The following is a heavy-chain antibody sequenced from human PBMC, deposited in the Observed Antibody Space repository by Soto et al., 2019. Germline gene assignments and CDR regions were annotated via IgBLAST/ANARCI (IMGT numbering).Heavy chain of an antibody. CDR1: GGTFSSYA. J-gene: IGHJ3*02. CDR2: IIPIFGTA. Sequence: QVQLVQSGAEVKKPGSSVKVSCKASGGTFSSYAISWVRQAPGQGLEWMGGIIPIFGTANYAQKFQGRVTITADESTSTAYLELSSLRSEDTAVYYCASDRTRYYDILTGFTHDSFDIWGQGTMVTVSS. V-gene: IGHV1-69*01. CDR3: ASDRTRYYDILTGFTHDSFDI. D-gene: IGHD3-9*01.